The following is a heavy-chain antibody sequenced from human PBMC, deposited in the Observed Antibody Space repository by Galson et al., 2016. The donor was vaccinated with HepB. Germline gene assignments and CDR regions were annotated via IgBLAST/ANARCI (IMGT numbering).Heavy chain of an antibody. J-gene: IGHJ4*02. D-gene: IGHD3-22*01. CDR3: AKASRDFYESAIDS. CDR1: GFTFDDYA. CDR2: INWKSDIM. Sequence: SLRLSCAASGFTFDDYAMRWVRQAPGKGLEWVSGINWKSDIMGWGNSVTGRFIISRDNAKNSLFLQMNSLRPEDTALYYCAKASRDFYESAIDSWGQGTLVTVSS. V-gene: IGHV3-9*01.